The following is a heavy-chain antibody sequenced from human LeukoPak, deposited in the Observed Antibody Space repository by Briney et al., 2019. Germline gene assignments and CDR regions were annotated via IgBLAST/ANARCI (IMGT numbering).Heavy chain of an antibody. CDR1: GGTFSSYA. CDR3: ARAYYYDSSGYYWVDAFDI. V-gene: IGHV1-69*05. J-gene: IGHJ3*02. CDR2: IIPIFGTA. D-gene: IGHD3-22*01. Sequence: GGSLRLSCAASGGTFSSYAISWVRQAPGQGLEWMGGIIPIFGTANYAQKFQGRVTITTDESTSTAYMELSSLRSEDTAVYYCARAYYYDSSGYYWVDAFDIWGQGTMVTVSS.